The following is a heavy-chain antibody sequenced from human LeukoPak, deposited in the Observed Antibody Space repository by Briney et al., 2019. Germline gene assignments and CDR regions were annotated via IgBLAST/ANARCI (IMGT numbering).Heavy chain of an antibody. CDR2: IKQDGGEK. Sequence: GGSLRLSCAASGFTFSIYWMSWVRQAPGKGLEWGANIKQDGGEKYYVDSVKGRFTSSRDNAKNSLYLQMNSLRAEDTAVYYCARLGYYYDSSGYYDAFDIWGQGTMVTVSS. CDR3: ARLGYYYDSSGYYDAFDI. V-gene: IGHV3-7*01. J-gene: IGHJ3*02. D-gene: IGHD3-22*01. CDR1: GFTFSIYW.